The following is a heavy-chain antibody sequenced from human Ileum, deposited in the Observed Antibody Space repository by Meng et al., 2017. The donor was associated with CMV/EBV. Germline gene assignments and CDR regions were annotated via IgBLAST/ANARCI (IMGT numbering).Heavy chain of an antibody. V-gene: IGHV4-34*01. Sequence: QVQLPQWGAGLLKPSETLSPTCAVFGGSFTDYYWTWFRQSPGKGLEWIGENTHSGRAYYSSSLTGRATISVDMSKYQFSLKLPSVTAADTAIYYCARGLASGWPDYWGQGTLVTVSS. D-gene: IGHD3-10*01. CDR1: GGSFTDYY. J-gene: IGHJ4*02. CDR3: ARGLASGWPDY. CDR2: NTHSGRA.